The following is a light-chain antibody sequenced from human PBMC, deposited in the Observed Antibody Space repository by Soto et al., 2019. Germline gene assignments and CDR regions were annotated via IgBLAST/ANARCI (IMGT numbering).Light chain of an antibody. CDR1: QSVSNNY. J-gene: IGKJ5*01. V-gene: IGKV3-20*01. CDR2: GAS. Sequence: EIVLTQSPGTLSLSPGEITTLSCSASQSVSNNYLAWYQQKPGQAPRLLIYGASNRATGIPDRFSGSGSGTDFTLTISRLEPEDFAVYYCQQYGSSGTFGQGTRLEI. CDR3: QQYGSSGT.